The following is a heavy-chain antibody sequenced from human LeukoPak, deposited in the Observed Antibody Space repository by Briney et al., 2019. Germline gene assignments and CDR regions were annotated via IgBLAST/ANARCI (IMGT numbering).Heavy chain of an antibody. CDR1: GFTFSSYG. Sequence: GGSLRLSCAASGFTFSSYGMHWVRQAPGKGLEWVAFIRYDGNEKYYGDSVTGRFTISRDNSKNTLYLQMNSLRADDTAVYYCAKDVVGQQWPENYWGQGTLVTVSS. D-gene: IGHD6-19*01. J-gene: IGHJ4*02. CDR3: AKDVVGQQWPENY. CDR2: IRYDGNEK. V-gene: IGHV3-30*02.